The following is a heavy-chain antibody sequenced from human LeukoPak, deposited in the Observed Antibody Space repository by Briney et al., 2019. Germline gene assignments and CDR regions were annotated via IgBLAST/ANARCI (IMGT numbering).Heavy chain of an antibody. CDR1: AFTFSNYT. CDR2: ISYDGSNK. D-gene: IGHD5-12*01. Sequence: GGSLRLSCAASAFTFSNYTMHWVRQAPGKGLEWVAVISYDGSNKYCADSVKGRFTISRDNSKNTLYLQMNSLRGEDTAVYYCARIPRTWLRFPYFDCWGQGTLVTVSS. J-gene: IGHJ4*02. CDR3: ARIPRTWLRFPYFDC. V-gene: IGHV3-30-3*01.